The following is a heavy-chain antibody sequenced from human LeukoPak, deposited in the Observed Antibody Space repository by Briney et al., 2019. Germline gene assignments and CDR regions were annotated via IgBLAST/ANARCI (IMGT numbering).Heavy chain of an antibody. V-gene: IGHV3-13*01. Sequence: GGSLRLSCAASGFTFSSYDMHWVRQATGKGLEWVSAIGTAGDTYYPGSVKGRFTISRENAKNSLYLQMNSLRAGDTAVYYCARSTRHWNDVPVGWFDPWGQGTLVTVSS. CDR3: ARSTRHWNDVPVGWFDP. D-gene: IGHD1-1*01. J-gene: IGHJ5*02. CDR1: GFTFSSYD. CDR2: IGTAGDT.